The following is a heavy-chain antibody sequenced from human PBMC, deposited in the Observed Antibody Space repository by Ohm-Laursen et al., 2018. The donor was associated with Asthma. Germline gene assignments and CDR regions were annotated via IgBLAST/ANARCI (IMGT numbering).Heavy chain of an antibody. J-gene: IGHJ5*02. Sequence: SLRLSCAASGFTFSSYSMNRVRQAPGKGLEWLSYISSSGTTIFSADSAKGRFTISRDNAKKSLYLQINSLRADDSAVYYCARDLLGSTGTTDLWGQGTLVAVSS. CDR1: GFTFSSYS. D-gene: IGHD1-1*01. V-gene: IGHV3-48*01. CDR3: ARDLLGSTGTTDL. CDR2: ISSSGTTI.